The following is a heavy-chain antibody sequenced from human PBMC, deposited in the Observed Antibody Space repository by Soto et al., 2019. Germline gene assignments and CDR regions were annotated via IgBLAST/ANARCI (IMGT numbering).Heavy chain of an antibody. CDR2: ISGSGGST. CDR1: GFTFSNYA. D-gene: IGHD3-3*01. J-gene: IGHJ6*02. CDR3: AKLSGPYYYYGMDV. V-gene: IGHV3-23*01. Sequence: GGSLRLSCTASGFTFSNYAMSWVRQAPGKGLEWVSAISGSGGSTYYADSVKGRFTISRDNSKNALYLQMNSLRAEDTAVYYCAKLSGPYYYYGMDVWGQGTTVTVSS.